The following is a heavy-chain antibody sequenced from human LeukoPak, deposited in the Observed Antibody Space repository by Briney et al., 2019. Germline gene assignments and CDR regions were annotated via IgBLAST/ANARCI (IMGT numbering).Heavy chain of an antibody. J-gene: IGHJ4*02. Sequence: PSETLSLTCAVSGGSISSTNWWSWIRQPPGKGLEWIGYIYYRGSTNYNPSLKSRVTISVDTSKNQFSLKLSSVTAADTAVYYCARLSGYSSGHYYSDYWGQGTLVTVSS. V-gene: IGHV4-61*01. CDR1: GGSISSTNW. CDR3: ARLSGYSSGHYYSDY. CDR2: IYYRGST. D-gene: IGHD3-22*01.